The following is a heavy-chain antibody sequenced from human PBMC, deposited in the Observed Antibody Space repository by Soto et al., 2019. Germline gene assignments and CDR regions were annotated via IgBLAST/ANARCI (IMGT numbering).Heavy chain of an antibody. CDR3: ARDGRYSGSYGGYYFDY. CDR1: GYTFTSYG. D-gene: IGHD1-26*01. CDR2: ISANNGNT. Sequence: QVQLVQSGAEVKKPGASVKVSCKASGYTFTSYGISWVRQAPGQGLEWMGWISANNGNTNYAQKIQGRXTXTXYTSTSTAYMELRSLRSDDTAVYYCARDGRYSGSYGGYYFDYWGQGTLVTVSS. J-gene: IGHJ4*02. V-gene: IGHV1-18*01.